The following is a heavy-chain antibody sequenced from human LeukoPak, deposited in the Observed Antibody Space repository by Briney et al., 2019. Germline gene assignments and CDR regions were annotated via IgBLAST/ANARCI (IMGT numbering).Heavy chain of an antibody. CDR2: SYYSGRT. V-gene: IGHV4-59*11. Sequence: SETLSLTCSVSGDSMNSHYWTWMRQPPGKGLEWIGCSYYSGRTNYNPSLKSRVTISVDTSKNQFSLKLSSVTAADTAVYYCARGGWRGFDYWGQGTLVTVSS. CDR1: GDSMNSHY. J-gene: IGHJ4*02. CDR3: ARGGWRGFDY. D-gene: IGHD3-3*01.